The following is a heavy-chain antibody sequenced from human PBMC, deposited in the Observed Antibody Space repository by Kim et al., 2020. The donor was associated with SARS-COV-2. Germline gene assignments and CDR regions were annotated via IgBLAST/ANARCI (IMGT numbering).Heavy chain of an antibody. CDR1: GFTFRSYW. CDR3: ARIRVATPYYGMDV. V-gene: IGHV3-7*01. J-gene: IGHJ6*02. Sequence: GGSLRLSCLASGFTFRSYWMAWVRQAPGKGLEWVANIKEEESEKYYVASVEGRFTVSRDNARSSLYLQMNSLRADDTAVYYCARIRVATPYYGMDVWGQGTTVTVSS. CDR2: IKEEESEK. D-gene: IGHD5-12*01.